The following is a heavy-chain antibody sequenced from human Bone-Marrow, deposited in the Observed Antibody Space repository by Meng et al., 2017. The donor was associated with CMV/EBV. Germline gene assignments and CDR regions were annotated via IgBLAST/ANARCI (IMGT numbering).Heavy chain of an antibody. CDR1: FTGYY. CDR2: LNPNSGGT. CDR3: ARGDKERYNWNLRSYNWFDP. Sequence: FTGYYMHWVPQAPGQGLEWMGWLNPNSGGTNYAQKFQGWVTMTRDTSISTAYMELSRLRSDDTAVYYCARGDKERYNWNLRSYNWFDPWGQGTLVTVSS. V-gene: IGHV1-2*04. J-gene: IGHJ5*02. D-gene: IGHD1-7*01.